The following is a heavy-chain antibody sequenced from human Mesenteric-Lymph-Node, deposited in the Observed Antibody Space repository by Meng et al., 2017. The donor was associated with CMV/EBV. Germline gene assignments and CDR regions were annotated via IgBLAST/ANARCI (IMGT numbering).Heavy chain of an antibody. D-gene: IGHD3-22*01. V-gene: IGHV1-18*01. CDR1: GYSFTTYG. CDR2: ISPYNGNT. Sequence: GESLKISCKASGYSFTTYGLGWVRQAPGQGLEWMGWISPYNGNTNYAQRLQGRVTVTADTSTNTAYMELRSLKSDDTAVYYCARDYTSSYYDSNKYSPYYYDSWGQGTLVTVSS. J-gene: IGHJ4*02. CDR3: ARDYTSSYYDSNKYSPYYYDS.